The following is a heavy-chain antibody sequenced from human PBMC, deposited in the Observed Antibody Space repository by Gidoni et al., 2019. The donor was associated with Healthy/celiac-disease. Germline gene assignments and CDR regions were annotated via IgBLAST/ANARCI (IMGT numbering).Heavy chain of an antibody. CDR3: AKGEVGVAGTLDY. CDR1: GFTFDDYA. J-gene: IGHJ4*02. Sequence: EVQLVESGGGLVQPGRSLRLSCAASGFTFDDYAMHWVRQAPGKGLEWVSGISWNSGSIGYADSVKGRFTISRDNAKNSLYLQMNSLRAEDTALYYCAKGEVGVAGTLDYWGQGTLVTVSS. D-gene: IGHD6-19*01. CDR2: ISWNSGSI. V-gene: IGHV3-9*01.